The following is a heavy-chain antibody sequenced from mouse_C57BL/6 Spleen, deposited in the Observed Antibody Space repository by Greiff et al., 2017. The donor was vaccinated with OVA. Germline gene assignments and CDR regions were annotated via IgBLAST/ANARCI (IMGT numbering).Heavy chain of an antibody. D-gene: IGHD2-3*01. J-gene: IGHJ1*03. CDR2: INPGSGGT. Sequence: QVQLKQSGAELVRPGTSVKVSCKASGYAFTNYLIEWVKQRPGQGLEWIGVINPGSGGTNYNEKFKGKATLTADKSSSTAYMQLSSLTSEDSAVYFCARGLLRDFDVWGTGTTVTVSS. CDR3: ARGLLRDFDV. CDR1: GYAFTNYL. V-gene: IGHV1-54*01.